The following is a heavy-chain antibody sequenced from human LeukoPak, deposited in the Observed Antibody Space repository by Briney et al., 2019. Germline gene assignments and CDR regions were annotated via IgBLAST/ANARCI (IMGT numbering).Heavy chain of an antibody. D-gene: IGHD6-19*01. Sequence: SETLSLTCTVSGGSISSGDYYWSWIRQPPGKGLEWIGYIYYSGSTYYNPSLKSRVTISVDTSKNQFSLKLSSVTAADTAVYYCAREISDSSGSGTRFDPWGQGTLVAVSS. CDR2: IYYSGST. CDR3: AREISDSSGSGTRFDP. J-gene: IGHJ5*02. V-gene: IGHV4-30-4*01. CDR1: GGSISSGDYY.